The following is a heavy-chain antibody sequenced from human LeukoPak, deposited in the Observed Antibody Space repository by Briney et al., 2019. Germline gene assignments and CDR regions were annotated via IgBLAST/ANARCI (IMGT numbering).Heavy chain of an antibody. Sequence: SETLSLTCIVSDGSISSSRYYWGWIRQPPGKGLEWIGSIYYSGSTNYNPSLKSRVTISVDTSKNQFSLKLSSVTAADTAVYYCARADSSGYYKHAFDIWGQGTMVTVSS. CDR1: DGSISSSRYY. J-gene: IGHJ3*02. V-gene: IGHV4-39*07. D-gene: IGHD3-22*01. CDR2: IYYSGST. CDR3: ARADSSGYYKHAFDI.